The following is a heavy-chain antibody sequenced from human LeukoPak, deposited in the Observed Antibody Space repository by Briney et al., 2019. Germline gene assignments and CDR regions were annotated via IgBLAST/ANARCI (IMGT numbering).Heavy chain of an antibody. J-gene: IGHJ4*02. V-gene: IGHV3-7*01. Sequence: PGGSLRLSCAASGFTFGSYWMSWVRQAPGKGLEWVANIKQDGSEKYYVDSVKGRFTISSDNAKNSLYLQMNSLRAEDTAVYYCARVGSSGNPFDYWGEGTLVTVSS. CDR3: ARVGSSGNPFDY. D-gene: IGHD6-6*01. CDR2: IKQDGSEK. CDR1: GFTFGSYW.